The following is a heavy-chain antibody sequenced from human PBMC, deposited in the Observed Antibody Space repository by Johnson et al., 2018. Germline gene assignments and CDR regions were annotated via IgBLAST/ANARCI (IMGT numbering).Heavy chain of an antibody. J-gene: IGHJ4*02. CDR2: ISTSGSTI. V-gene: IGHV3-11*01. CDR1: GFTFSNYY. CDR3: ARDFQAGFDY. Sequence: QVQLVQSGGGLVKXGGSLRLSCAASGFTFSNYYMSWIRQAPGKGLEWVSYISTSGSTIFYADSVKGRFTISRDNAKNSLYLQMNSLRAEDTAMYYCARDFQAGFDYWGQGTLVTVSS.